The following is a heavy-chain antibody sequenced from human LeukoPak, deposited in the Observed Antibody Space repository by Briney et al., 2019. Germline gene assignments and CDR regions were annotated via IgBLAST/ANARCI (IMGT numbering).Heavy chain of an antibody. CDR1: GYTFIDHY. CDR2: IDPDTGDT. D-gene: IGHD3-22*01. J-gene: IGHJ4*02. Sequence: ASVKVSCKPSGYTFIDHYLHWVRQSPGQGLESVGWIDPDTGDTNYPQKFQGRVTMSRDTSISTAYMELNRLRSDDTAVYYCARAGHNSNSGGYDFWGLGTLVTVSS. CDR3: ARAGHNSNSGGYDF. V-gene: IGHV1-2*02.